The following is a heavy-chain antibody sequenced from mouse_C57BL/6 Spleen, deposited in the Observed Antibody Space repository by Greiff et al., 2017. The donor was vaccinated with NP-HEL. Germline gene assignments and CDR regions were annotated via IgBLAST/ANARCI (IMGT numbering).Heavy chain of an antibody. J-gene: IGHJ3*01. Sequence: QVQLQQSGPELVKPGASVKISCKASGYAFSSSWMNWVKQRPGKGLEWIGRIYPGDGDTNYNGKFKGKATLTADKSSSTAYMQLSSLTSEDSAVYFCAGITTVPYWGQGTLVTVSA. CDR2: IYPGDGDT. D-gene: IGHD1-1*01. CDR3: AGITTVPY. V-gene: IGHV1-82*01. CDR1: GYAFSSSW.